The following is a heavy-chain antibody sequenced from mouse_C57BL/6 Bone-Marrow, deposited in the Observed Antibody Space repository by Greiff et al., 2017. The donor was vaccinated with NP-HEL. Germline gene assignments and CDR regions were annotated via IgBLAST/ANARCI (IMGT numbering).Heavy chain of an antibody. V-gene: IGHV5-17*01. D-gene: IGHD1-1*01. CDR3: ARLDYGSSYEYFDG. CDR1: GFTFSDYG. Sequence: EVKLMESGGGLVKPGGSLKLSCAASGFTFSDYGMHWVRQAPEKGLEWVAYISSGSSTIYYADTVKGRFTISRDNAKNTLFLQMTSLRSEDTAMYYCARLDYGSSYEYFDGWGTGTTVTVSS. J-gene: IGHJ1*03. CDR2: ISSGSSTI.